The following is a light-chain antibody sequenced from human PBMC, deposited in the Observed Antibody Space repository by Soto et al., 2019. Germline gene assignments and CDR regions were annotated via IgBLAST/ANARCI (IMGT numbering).Light chain of an antibody. V-gene: IGLV2-23*01. CDR2: ETT. Sequence: QSVLTQPASVSGSPGQSITISCTGTSSDVGPYNLVSWYQHHPGKVPQLIIYETTKRPSGVSNRFSGSKSGNMASLTISGLQAEDEAHYHCSSYTGDYTLMFAGGTKLTVL. CDR1: SSDVGPYNL. J-gene: IGLJ3*02. CDR3: SSYTGDYTLM.